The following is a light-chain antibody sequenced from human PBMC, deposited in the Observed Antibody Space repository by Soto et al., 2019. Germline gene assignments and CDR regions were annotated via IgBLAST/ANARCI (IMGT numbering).Light chain of an antibody. J-gene: IGLJ3*02. CDR2: EVS. Sequence: QSALTQPASVSGSPGQSITISCTGTSSDLGTYKYVSWYQQHPGKAPKLMIYEVSHRPSGVSNRFSGSKSGYTASLTISGLQAEDGADYYCSSYTSSNTQLFGGGTKVTVL. CDR3: SSYTSSNTQL. CDR1: SSDLGTYKY. V-gene: IGLV2-14*01.